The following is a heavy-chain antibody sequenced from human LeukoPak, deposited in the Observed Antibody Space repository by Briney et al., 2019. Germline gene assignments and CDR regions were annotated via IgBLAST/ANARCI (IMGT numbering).Heavy chain of an antibody. CDR3: ARPRGSWFAFDI. Sequence: GGSLRLSCAASGFTFSSYEMNWVRQAPGKGLEWVANIKQDGSEKYYADSVKGRFTISRGNAKNSLSLQMKSLRAEDTAVYYCARPRGSWFAFDIWGQGTMVTVSS. CDR1: GFTFSSYE. V-gene: IGHV3-7*01. CDR2: IKQDGSEK. J-gene: IGHJ3*02. D-gene: IGHD6-13*01.